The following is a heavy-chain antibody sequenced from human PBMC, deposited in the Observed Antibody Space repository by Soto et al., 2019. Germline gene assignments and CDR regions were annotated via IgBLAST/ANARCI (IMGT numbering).Heavy chain of an antibody. J-gene: IGHJ4*02. Sequence: ASVKVSCKGLGYTFTSYGISWVRQAPGQGLEWMGWIRPNDGHTNYAQKFQDRVTMTRDTSTTTVYMDLRSLGSDDTAVYYCAIIGSGDYSDSDYRDQRTLLTVSS. V-gene: IGHV1-18*01. CDR3: AIIGSGDYSDSDY. D-gene: IGHD4-4*01. CDR1: GYTFTSYG. CDR2: IRPNDGHT.